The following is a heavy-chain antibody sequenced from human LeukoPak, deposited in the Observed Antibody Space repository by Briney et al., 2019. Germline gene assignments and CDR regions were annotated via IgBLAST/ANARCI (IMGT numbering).Heavy chain of an antibody. CDR1: GFTVSSNY. D-gene: IGHD6-13*01. CDR2: IYSGGST. CDR3: ARGGSWYALDY. Sequence: GGSLRLSCAASGFTVSSNYVSWVRQAPGKGLEWVSVIYSGGSTYYADSVKGRFTISRDNSKNTLYLQMNSLRAEDTAVYYCARGGSWYALDYWGQGTLVNVSS. V-gene: IGHV3-53*01. J-gene: IGHJ4*02.